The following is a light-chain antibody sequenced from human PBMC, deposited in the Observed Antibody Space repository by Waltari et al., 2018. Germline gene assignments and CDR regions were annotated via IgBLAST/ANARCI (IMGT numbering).Light chain of an antibody. J-gene: IGLJ3*02. V-gene: IGLV2-23*02. CDR3: SSYAGSSSLV. CDR1: TGDIGAFNY. CDR2: GVT. Sequence: QSALTQSASVSGSPGQSITISCAGTTGDIGAFNYVSWYRQHPGKAPKLIIYGVTKRPSGVSNRFSGSKSGNTASLTISGLHPDDESYYYCSSYAGSSSLVFGGGTKVTVV.